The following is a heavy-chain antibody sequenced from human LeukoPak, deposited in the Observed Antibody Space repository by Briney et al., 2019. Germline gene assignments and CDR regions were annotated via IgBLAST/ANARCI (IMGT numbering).Heavy chain of an antibody. D-gene: IGHD3-10*01. CDR2: IRSNSNNYAT. Sequence: GGSLKLSCAASGFILSGSGIHWVRQASGKGLEWVGRIRSNSNNYATSYAASVKGRFTVSRDDSKNTAYLTMNSLETEDTAIYYCTRLDEAADGFVREAVTRAYDIWGQGTMVTVSS. CDR3: TRLDEAADGFVREAVTRAYDI. V-gene: IGHV3-73*01. CDR1: GFILSGSG. J-gene: IGHJ3*02.